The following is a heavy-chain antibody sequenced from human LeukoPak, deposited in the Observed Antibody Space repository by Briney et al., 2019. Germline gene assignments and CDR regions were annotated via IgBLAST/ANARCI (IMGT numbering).Heavy chain of an antibody. CDR2: IYHSGST. V-gene: IGHV4-61*08. D-gene: IGHD3-3*01. CDR3: ARDRGDFWSGYYVYYMDV. CDR1: GGSISSGGYY. J-gene: IGHJ6*03. Sequence: SETLSLTCTVSGGSISSGGYYWSWIRQPPGKGLEWIGYIYHSGSTNYNPSLKSRVTISVDTSKNQFSLKLSSVTAADTAVYYCARDRGDFWSGYYVYYMDVWGKGTTVTVSS.